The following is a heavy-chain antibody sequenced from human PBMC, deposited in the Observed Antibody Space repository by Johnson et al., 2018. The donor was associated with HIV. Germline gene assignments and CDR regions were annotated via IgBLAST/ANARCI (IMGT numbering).Heavy chain of an antibody. Sequence: VQVVESGGGLVQPGGSLRLSCAASGFTFSSYWMSWVRQAPGKGLEWVANIKQDGSEKYYVDSVKGRFTISRDNAKNSLYLQMNSLRAEDTAVYYCASDHYDSSGYYPEAFDIWGQGTMVTVSS. CDR3: ASDHYDSSGYYPEAFDI. CDR1: GFTFSSYW. J-gene: IGHJ3*02. V-gene: IGHV3-7*03. D-gene: IGHD3-22*01. CDR2: IKQDGSEK.